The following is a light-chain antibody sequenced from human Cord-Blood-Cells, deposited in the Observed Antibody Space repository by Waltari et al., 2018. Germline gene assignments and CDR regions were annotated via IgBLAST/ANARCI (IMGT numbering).Light chain of an antibody. Sequence: DIVMTQSPDSLAVSLGERASIDYKSSQSVLYSSNNKNYLAWYQQKPGKPPKLLIYWASTRESGVPDRFSGSGSGTDFTLTISSLQAEDVAVYYCQQYYSTPWTFGQGTKVEIK. CDR2: WAS. V-gene: IGKV4-1*01. J-gene: IGKJ1*01. CDR3: QQYYSTPWT. CDR1: QSVLYSSNNKNY.